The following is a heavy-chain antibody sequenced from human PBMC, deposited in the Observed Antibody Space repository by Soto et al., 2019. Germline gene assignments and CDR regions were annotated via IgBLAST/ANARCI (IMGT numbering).Heavy chain of an antibody. CDR2: IKSQASGGTI. V-gene: IGHV3-15*07. D-gene: IGHD2-21*01. CDR3: THLLSLAHPYSYL. CDR1: GITFIYAW. J-gene: IGHJ4*02. Sequence: GGSLRLSCAASGITFIYAWMDWVRQAPGKRLEWVGRIKSQASGGTIDYAAPVKGRFTISRDDSRNTVYLQMDSLKTEDTAVYYCTHLLSLAHPYSYLWGQGTQVIVSS.